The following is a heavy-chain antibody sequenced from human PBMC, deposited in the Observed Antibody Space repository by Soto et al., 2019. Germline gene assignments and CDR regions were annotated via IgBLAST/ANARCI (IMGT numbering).Heavy chain of an antibody. CDR1: GGSSNSGDYY. D-gene: IGHD3-10*01. Sequence: KPSETLSLACTVSGGSSNSGDYYWTWVLQPPGKGLEWIGNIFHSGSTYYTPSLQSRVTISLDTSKNHFSLKLSSVTPADTAVYYCARDRYYGSGTYYNFYSGMDVWGQGTTVTVSS. V-gene: IGHV4-30-4*01. CDR2: IFHSGST. CDR3: ARDRYYGSGTYYNFYSGMDV. J-gene: IGHJ6*02.